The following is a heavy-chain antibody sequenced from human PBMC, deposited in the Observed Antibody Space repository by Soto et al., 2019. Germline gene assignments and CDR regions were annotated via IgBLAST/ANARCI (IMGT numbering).Heavy chain of an antibody. CDR2: IRRNGGET. J-gene: IGHJ4*02. CDR1: TFIFSNYW. CDR3: VGDGNNWNDFDY. Sequence: EVQLVESGGGLVQPGGSLRLSCAASTFIFSNYWMTWVRQAPGKGLGWVANIRRNGGETHYVDSVKGRFTISRDNAKNSVYLQMNSLRVEDTAVYYCVGDGNNWNDFDYWGQGTLVTVSS. V-gene: IGHV3-7*01. D-gene: IGHD1-20*01.